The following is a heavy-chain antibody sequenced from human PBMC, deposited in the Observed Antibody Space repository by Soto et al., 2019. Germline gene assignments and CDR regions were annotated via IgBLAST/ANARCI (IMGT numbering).Heavy chain of an antibody. Sequence: QLQLQESGPGLVKPSETLSLTCTVSGGSISSSSYYWGWIRQPPGKGLEWIGSIYYSGSTYYNPSLKSRVTISVDTSKNQFSLKLSSVTAADTAVYYCASQNPDYYYYYGMDVWGQGTTVTVSS. J-gene: IGHJ6*02. CDR3: ASQNPDYYYYYGMDV. CDR1: GGSISSSSYY. V-gene: IGHV4-39*01. CDR2: IYYSGST.